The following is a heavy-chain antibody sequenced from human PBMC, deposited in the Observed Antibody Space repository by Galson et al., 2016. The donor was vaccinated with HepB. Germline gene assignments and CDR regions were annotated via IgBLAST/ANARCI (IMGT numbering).Heavy chain of an antibody. V-gene: IGHV1-18*01. CDR3: ARDLGWGIVVVTASTYTMDV. CDR2: ISAYNGNT. J-gene: IGHJ6*02. CDR1: GYTFTSYG. D-gene: IGHD2-21*02. Sequence: SVKVSCKASGYTFTSYGISWVRRAPGQGLEWMGWISAYNGNTNYVQKLQDRVTMTTDTSTSTAYMELRSLRSDDTAVYYCARDLGWGIVVVTASTYTMDVWGQGTTVTVSS.